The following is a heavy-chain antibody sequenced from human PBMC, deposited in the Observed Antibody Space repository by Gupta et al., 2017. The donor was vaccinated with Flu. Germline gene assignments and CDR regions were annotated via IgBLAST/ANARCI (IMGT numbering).Heavy chain of an antibody. CDR3: ARAWDVTVAGTFDY. V-gene: IGHV3-21*01. D-gene: IGHD6-19*01. CDR2: ISSSSSYI. Sequence: MNGVRRAPGKGLEWVSSISSSSSYIYYADSVKGRFTISRHNAKNFVYLQMNSLRAEDTAVYYCARAWDVTVAGTFDYWGQGTLVTVSS. J-gene: IGHJ4*02.